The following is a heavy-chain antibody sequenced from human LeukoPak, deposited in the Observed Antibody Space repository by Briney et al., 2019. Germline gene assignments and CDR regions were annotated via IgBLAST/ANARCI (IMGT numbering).Heavy chain of an antibody. J-gene: IGHJ6*03. CDR2: ISYDGSNK. V-gene: IGHV3-30*04. Sequence: PGGSLRLSCAASGFTFSSYAMHWVRQAPGNGLEWVAVISYDGSNKYYADSVKGRFTISRDNSKNTLYLQMNSLRAEDTAVYYCAKDGGGYYPSYYYYMDVWGKGTTVTISS. CDR1: GFTFSSYA. CDR3: AKDGGGYYPSYYYYMDV. D-gene: IGHD3-22*01.